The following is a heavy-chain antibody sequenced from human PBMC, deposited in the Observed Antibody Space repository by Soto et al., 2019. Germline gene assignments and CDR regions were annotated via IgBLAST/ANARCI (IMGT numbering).Heavy chain of an antibody. D-gene: IGHD3-10*01. CDR3: ARDLEFRDGNISHLDY. V-gene: IGHV1-69*13. CDR2: IIPIIGTP. J-gene: IGHJ4*02. CDR1: GGTFRNHV. Sequence: ASVKVSCKASGGTFRNHVFNWVRQAPGQGLEWMGGIIPIIGTPNYAQKFQGRVTITADASTNTVYLEVSSLRSQDTAVYYCARDLEFRDGNISHLDYWGQGTLVTVSS.